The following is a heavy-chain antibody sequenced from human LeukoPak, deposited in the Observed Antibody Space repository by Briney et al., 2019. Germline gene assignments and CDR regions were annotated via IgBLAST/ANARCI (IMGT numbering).Heavy chain of an antibody. Sequence: SETLSLTCTVSGGSISSYFRSWIRQPAGKGLQWIGRIYTSGSTNYNPSLKSRVTISVDTSKNQFSLKLSSVTAADTAVYYCARAKGYRLAFDIWGQGTMVTVSS. J-gene: IGHJ3*02. CDR1: GGSISSYF. CDR3: ARAKGYRLAFDI. V-gene: IGHV4-4*07. CDR2: IYTSGST. D-gene: IGHD3-16*02.